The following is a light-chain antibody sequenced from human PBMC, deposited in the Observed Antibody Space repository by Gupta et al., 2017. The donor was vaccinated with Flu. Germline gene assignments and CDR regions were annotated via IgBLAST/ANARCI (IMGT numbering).Light chain of an antibody. Sequence: IPMTQSPRSLPASVGDRVTITCRASQTITSYLNWYQQKPVKAPKLLIYAASSLQSGVPSRFGGCGSGTDFTLIISSLQPEDFTSYYCQQSYSNPWTFGQWTKVEIK. J-gene: IGKJ1*01. CDR2: AAS. CDR3: QQSYSNPWT. V-gene: IGKV1-39*01. CDR1: QTITSY.